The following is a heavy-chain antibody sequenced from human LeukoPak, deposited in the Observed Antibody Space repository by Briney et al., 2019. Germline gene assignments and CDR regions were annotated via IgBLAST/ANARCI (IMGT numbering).Heavy chain of an antibody. CDR3: ARGSVITLRPDY. CDR2: IYSGGST. Sequence: QPGGSLRLSCAASGFTVSSNYMSWVRQAPGKWLEWVSVIYSGGSTYYADSVKGRFTISRDNSKNTLYLQMNSLRAEDTAVYYCARGSVITLRPDYWGQGTLVTVSS. CDR1: GFTVSSNY. J-gene: IGHJ4*02. V-gene: IGHV3-53*01. D-gene: IGHD3-22*01.